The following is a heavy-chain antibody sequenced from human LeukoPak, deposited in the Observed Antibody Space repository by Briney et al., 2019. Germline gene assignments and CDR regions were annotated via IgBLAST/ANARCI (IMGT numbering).Heavy chain of an antibody. J-gene: IGHJ4*02. D-gene: IGHD6-13*01. V-gene: IGHV4-30-4*07. CDR3: ARDLAAAGLLDY. CDR2: IYYSGST. CDR1: GGSISSGGYS. Sequence: PSQTLSLTCAVSGGSISSGGYSWSWIRQPPGKGLEWIGYIYYSGSTYYNPSLKSRVTISVDTSKNQFSLKLSSVTAADTAVYYCARDLAAAGLLDYWGQGTLVTVSS.